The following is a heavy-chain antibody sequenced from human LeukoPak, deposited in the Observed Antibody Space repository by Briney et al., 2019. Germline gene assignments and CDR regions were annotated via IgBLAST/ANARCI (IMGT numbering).Heavy chain of an antibody. D-gene: IGHD1-26*01. CDR1: GYTFTGYF. CDR3: ATDRGPYSGSYYGMDV. V-gene: IGHV1-2*02. Sequence: ASVKVSCKAYGYTFTGYFMHWVRQAPGQGLEWMGWINPNSGGTNYAQKFQGRVTMTRDTSISTAYMELSRLRSDDTAVYYCATDRGPYSGSYYGMDVWGQGTTVTVSS. J-gene: IGHJ6*02. CDR2: INPNSGGT.